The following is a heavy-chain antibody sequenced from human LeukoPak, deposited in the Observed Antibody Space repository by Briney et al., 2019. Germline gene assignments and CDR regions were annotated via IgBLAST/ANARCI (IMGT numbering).Heavy chain of an antibody. D-gene: IGHD2-21*02. CDR3: ARAGVTASGYDAFDI. CDR1: GDSISSGVYY. J-gene: IGHJ3*02. Sequence: SQTLSLTCTVSGDSISSGVYYWSWIRQHPGKGLEWIGYIYYSGSTYYNPSLKSRLTISVDSSKNQFSLRLSSVTAADTAVYYCARAGVTASGYDAFDIWGQGTMVTVSS. CDR2: IYYSGST. V-gene: IGHV4-31*03.